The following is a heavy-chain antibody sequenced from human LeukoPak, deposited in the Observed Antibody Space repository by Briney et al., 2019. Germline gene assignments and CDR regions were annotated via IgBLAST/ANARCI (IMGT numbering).Heavy chain of an antibody. CDR3: ASVCTAGPSPHLDY. CDR2: IYSGGST. CDR1: GFTVSSNY. D-gene: IGHD5-18*01. J-gene: IGHJ4*02. V-gene: IGHV3-53*01. Sequence: HAGGSLRLSCAASGFTVSSNYMSWVRQAPGKGLEWVSVIYSGGSTYYADSVKGRFTISRDNSKNTLYLQMNSLRAEDTAVDYWASVCTAGPSPHLDYWGQGTLVTVSS.